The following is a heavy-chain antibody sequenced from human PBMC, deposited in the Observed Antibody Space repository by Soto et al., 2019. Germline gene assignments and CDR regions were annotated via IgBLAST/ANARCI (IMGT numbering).Heavy chain of an antibody. CDR2: ISNDGSS. CDR3: ARLPNKSLQN. Sequence: EVQLVESGGGLVQPGGSLRLSCVASGFTFSSYWMHWVRQAPGKGLVWVSSISNDGSSIYADPVKGRFTISRDNAKNTLYLQMNSLRAEDTAVYYCARLPNKSLQNWGQGTLVIVSP. V-gene: IGHV3-74*01. CDR1: GFTFSSYW. J-gene: IGHJ1*01.